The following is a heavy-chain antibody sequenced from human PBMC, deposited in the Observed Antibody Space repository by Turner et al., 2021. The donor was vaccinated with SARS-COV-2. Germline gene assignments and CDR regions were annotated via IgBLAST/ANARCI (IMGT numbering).Heavy chain of an antibody. CDR2: ISGSAGST. Sequence: EVQLLESGGGLVQPGGSLRLSCAATGFTFSSYAMSWVRQAPGKWLEWGSDISGSAGSTYYAVSVKGRFTISRDNSKNTRYLQMNSLKAEDTAVYYCAKDLGGYFYYWGQGTLVTVSS. CDR1: GFTFSSYA. V-gene: IGHV3-23*01. D-gene: IGHD2-15*01. J-gene: IGHJ4*02. CDR3: AKDLGGYFYY.